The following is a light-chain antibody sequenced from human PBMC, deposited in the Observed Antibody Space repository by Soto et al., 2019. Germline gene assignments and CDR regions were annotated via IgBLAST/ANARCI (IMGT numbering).Light chain of an antibody. CDR2: TNS. V-gene: IGLV1-40*01. CDR1: SSNIGAGYE. Sequence: QSVLTQPPSVSGAPGQGVTISCTGSSSNIGAGYEVHWYQQVPGTAPRLLIYTNSNRPSGVPDRFSGSKSGTSASLAITGLQADDEADYYCQSYDRSLSVVFGGGTKLTVL. CDR3: QSYDRSLSVV. J-gene: IGLJ2*01.